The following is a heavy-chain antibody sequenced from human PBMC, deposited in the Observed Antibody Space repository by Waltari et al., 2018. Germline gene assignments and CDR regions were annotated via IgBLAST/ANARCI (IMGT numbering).Heavy chain of an antibody. CDR2: IYSGGTT. CDR1: GFTVSNHY. V-gene: IGHV3-53*01. D-gene: IGHD6-13*01. CDR3: GRGPSSSIGIWFDP. Sequence: EVQLMESGGGLIQPGGSLRLSCVASGFTVSNHYMSWFRQAPWKGLEWVSVIYSGGTTYHADSGKGRFTISRDNSNNTLYLHMNSLRAEDTAVYYCGRGPSSSIGIWFDPRGQGTLVTVSS. J-gene: IGHJ5*02.